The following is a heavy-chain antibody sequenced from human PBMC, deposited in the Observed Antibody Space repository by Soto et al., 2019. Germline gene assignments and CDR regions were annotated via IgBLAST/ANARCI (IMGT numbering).Heavy chain of an antibody. Sequence: QSQTLSLTCAISGDSVSSNSAAWNWIRQSPSRGLEWLGRTYYRSKWYNDYAVSVKSRITINPDTSKNQFSLQLNSVTPEDTAVYYCARENLITGSYPINWFDPWGQGTLVTVSS. CDR3: ARENLITGSYPINWFDP. CDR2: TYYRSKWYN. CDR1: GDSVSSNSAA. J-gene: IGHJ5*02. D-gene: IGHD3-10*01. V-gene: IGHV6-1*01.